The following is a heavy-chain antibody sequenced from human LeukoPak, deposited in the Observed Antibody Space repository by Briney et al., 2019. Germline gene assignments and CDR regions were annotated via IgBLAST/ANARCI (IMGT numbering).Heavy chain of an antibody. J-gene: IGHJ5*02. Sequence: GASVKISCKASGYTFGGYYMQWVRQAPGQGLEWMGWINPNTGDTKYAQKFQGRVTMTRDTSLSTAYMELSRLRSDDTAVYFCARDMWQQFDWFDPWGQGTLVTVSS. CDR2: INPNTGDT. D-gene: IGHD6-13*01. CDR1: GYTFGGYY. CDR3: ARDMWQQFDWFDP. V-gene: IGHV1-2*02.